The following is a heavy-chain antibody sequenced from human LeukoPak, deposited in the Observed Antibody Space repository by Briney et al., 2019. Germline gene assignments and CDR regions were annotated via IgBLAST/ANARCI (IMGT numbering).Heavy chain of an antibody. CDR2: ISYDGSNK. Sequence: RSGGSLRLSCAASGFTFSSYGMPWVRQAPGKGLEWVAVISYDGSNKYYADSVEGRFTISRDNSKNTLYLQMNSLRAEDTAVCYCARALVVAADRLYYGMDVWGQGTTVTVSS. CDR3: ARALVVAADRLYYGMDV. J-gene: IGHJ6*02. V-gene: IGHV3-30*19. D-gene: IGHD2-15*01. CDR1: GFTFSSYG.